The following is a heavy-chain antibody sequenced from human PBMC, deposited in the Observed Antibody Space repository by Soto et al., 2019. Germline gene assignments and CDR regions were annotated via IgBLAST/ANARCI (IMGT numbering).Heavy chain of an antibody. CDR2: VSAYNGDT. J-gene: IGHJ4*02. V-gene: IGHV1-18*01. CDR3: ATFHYGSGSCYEQ. Sequence: APVKVSCKTAGYSFTKFAITWVRQAPGQGLDWMGWVSAYNGDTNYAQRFQGRVNMTTDTSTSTAYMELRSLRFDDTAVYYCATFHYGSGSCYEQWGQGTQVTVSS. CDR1: GYSFTKFA. D-gene: IGHD3-10*01.